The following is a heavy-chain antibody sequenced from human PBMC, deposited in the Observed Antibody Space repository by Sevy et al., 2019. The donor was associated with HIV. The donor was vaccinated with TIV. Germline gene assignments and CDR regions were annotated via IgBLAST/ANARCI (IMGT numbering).Heavy chain of an antibody. J-gene: IGHJ1*01. CDR2: ISKNVVTT. Sequence: GGSLRLSCAASGFIVSNYAISWVRQAPGKGLEYVSCISKNVVTTYYANSVKGRFTISRDNSKNTVYLQMNSLRAEDTAVYYCVKDRGIASVGTEFEDWGQGTLVTVSS. V-gene: IGHV3-23*01. CDR3: VKDRGIASVGTEFED. D-gene: IGHD6-13*01. CDR1: GFIVSNYA.